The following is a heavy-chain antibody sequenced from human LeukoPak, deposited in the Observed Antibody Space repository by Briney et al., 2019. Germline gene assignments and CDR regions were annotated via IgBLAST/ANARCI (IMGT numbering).Heavy chain of an antibody. CDR1: GGSISSYY. D-gene: IGHD3-9*01. CDR2: IYYSGST. CDR3: ARVLTRWFDP. Sequence: SETLSLTCTVSGGSISSYYWSWIRQPPGKGLEWIGYIYYSGSTNYNPSLKSRVTIPVDTSKNQFSLKLSSVTAADTAVYYCARVLTRWFDPWGQGTLVTVSS. J-gene: IGHJ5*02. V-gene: IGHV4-59*01.